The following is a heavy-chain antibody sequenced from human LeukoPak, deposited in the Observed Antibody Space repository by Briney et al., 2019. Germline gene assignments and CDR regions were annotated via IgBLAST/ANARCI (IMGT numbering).Heavy chain of an antibody. D-gene: IGHD3-3*01. CDR1: GGSISSGDYY. J-gene: IGHJ5*02. CDR2: IYHSGST. V-gene: IGHV4-30-4*08. Sequence: PSETLSLTCTVSGGSISSGDYYWSWIRQPPGKGLEWIGYIYHSGSTYYNPSLKSRVTISVDTSKNQFSLKLSSVTAADTAVYYCARGRPPPGGDFWSGYYYWFDPWGQGTLVTVSS. CDR3: ARGRPPPGGDFWSGYYYWFDP.